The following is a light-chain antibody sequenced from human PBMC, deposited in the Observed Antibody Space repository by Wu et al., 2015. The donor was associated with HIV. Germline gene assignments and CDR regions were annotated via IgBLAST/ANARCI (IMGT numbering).Light chain of an antibody. CDR3: QQYNSSPYN. Sequence: EFVLTQSPGTLSLSPGESATLSCRATEDLDSDYLAWFQQRPGQTPTLLIYGASYRATGIPDRFSASGSGTDFSLTIRRVEPEDFAVYYCQQYNSSPYNFGQGTKLEIK. CDR1: EDLDSDY. V-gene: IGKV3-20*01. J-gene: IGKJ2*01. CDR2: GAS.